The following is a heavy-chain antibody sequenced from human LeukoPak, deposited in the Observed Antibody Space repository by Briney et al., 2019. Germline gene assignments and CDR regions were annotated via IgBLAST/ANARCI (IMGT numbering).Heavy chain of an antibody. V-gene: IGHV3-30*04. Sequence: PGGSLRLSCEASGFTFSSYAMHRVPQAPGKGVVGGAVLSYDGSNKYYADSVKRRFTISRDNSKNTLYLQMNSLRTEDTAVYYCARELRFTPRGYFDSWGQGTLVTVSS. J-gene: IGHJ4*02. CDR2: LSYDGSNK. CDR1: GFTFSSYA. D-gene: IGHD2-8*01. CDR3: ARELRFTPRGYFDS.